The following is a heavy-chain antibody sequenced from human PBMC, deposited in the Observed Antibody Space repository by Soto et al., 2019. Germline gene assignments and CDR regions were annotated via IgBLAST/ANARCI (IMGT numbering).Heavy chain of an antibody. V-gene: IGHV1-18*04. D-gene: IGHD4-17*01. CDR2: ISAYNGNT. CDR1: GYTFTSYG. CDR3: ARDTVTTVTTRPYYYYYYGMDV. J-gene: IGHJ6*02. Sequence: GSVKVSCKSSGYTFTSYGISWVRQAPGQGLEWMGWISAYNGNTNYAQKLQGRVTMTTDTSTSTAYMELRSLRSDDTAVYYCARDTVTTVTTRPYYYYYYGMDVWGQGTTVTVSS.